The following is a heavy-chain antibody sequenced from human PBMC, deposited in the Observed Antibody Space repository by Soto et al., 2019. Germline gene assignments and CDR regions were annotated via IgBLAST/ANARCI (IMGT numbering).Heavy chain of an antibody. CDR1: GFTFSSYA. V-gene: IGHV3-23*01. D-gene: IGHD6-6*01. CDR3: AKGDGRIVPRHFDY. CDR2: ISSGGGSP. Sequence: EVQLLESGGGLVQPGGSLRLSCAASGFTFSSYAMSWVRQAPGKGLEWVSGISSGGGSPYNADSVKGRFTISRDNSKNTLYLQMDRLRADYTAVYYCAKGDGRIVPRHFDYWGQGTLVTVSS. J-gene: IGHJ4*02.